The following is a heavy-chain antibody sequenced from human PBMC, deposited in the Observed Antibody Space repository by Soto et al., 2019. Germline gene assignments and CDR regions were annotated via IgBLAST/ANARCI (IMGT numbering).Heavy chain of an antibody. CDR2: IYHSGST. D-gene: IGHD3-22*01. J-gene: IGHJ4*02. V-gene: IGHV4-4*02. CDR3: AGGQRMGVITTYLDY. CDR1: GGSISSSNW. Sequence: SETLSLTCAVSGGSISSSNWWSWVRQPPGKGLEWIGYIYHSGSTYYNPSLKSRVTISVDRSKNQFSLKLSSVTAADTAVYYCAGGQRMGVITTYLDYGGKGTLVTVSS.